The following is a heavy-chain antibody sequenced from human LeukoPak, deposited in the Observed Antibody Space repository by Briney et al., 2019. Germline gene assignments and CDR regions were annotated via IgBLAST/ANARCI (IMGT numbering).Heavy chain of an antibody. CDR1: GFIVSSNY. CDR2: LYSDGRT. D-gene: IGHD2-15*01. CDR3: AKASRYCSGGSCYQNWFDP. J-gene: IGHJ5*02. Sequence: GGSLRLSCAASGFIVSSNYMTWVRQAPGKGLDWVSVLYSDGRTMYADSVRGRFTISRDNSKNTLYLQMNSLSAEDSAMYYCAKASRYCSGGSCYQNWFDPWGQGTLVTVSS. V-gene: IGHV3-66*01.